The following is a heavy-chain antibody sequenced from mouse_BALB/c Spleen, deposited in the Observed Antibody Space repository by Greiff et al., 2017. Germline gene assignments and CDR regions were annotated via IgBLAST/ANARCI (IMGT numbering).Heavy chain of an antibody. CDR3: ARGGLRGNYYAMDY. J-gene: IGHJ4*01. V-gene: IGHV4-2*02. Sequence: EVQLVESGGGLVQPGGSLNLSCAASGFDFSRYWMSWVRQAPGKGQEWIGEINPGSSTINYTPSLKDKFIISRDNAKKTLYLQMSKVRSEDTALYYCARGGLRGNYYAMDYWGQGTSVTVSA. CDR1: GFDFSRYW. D-gene: IGHD2-1*01. CDR2: INPGSSTI.